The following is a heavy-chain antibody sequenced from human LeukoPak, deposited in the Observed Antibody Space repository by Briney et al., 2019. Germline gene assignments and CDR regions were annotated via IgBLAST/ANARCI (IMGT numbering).Heavy chain of an antibody. J-gene: IGHJ5*02. CDR2: INHSGST. V-gene: IGHV4-34*01. CDR3: ARGGEYYDSSGYYYWNNWFDP. Sequence: PSETLSLTCAVYGASFSGYYWSWIRQPPGKGLEWLGEINHSGSTNYNPSLKSRVTISVDTSKNQFSLKLSSVTAADTAVYYCARGGEYYDSSGYYYWNNWFDPWGQGTLVTVSS. CDR1: GASFSGYY. D-gene: IGHD3-22*01.